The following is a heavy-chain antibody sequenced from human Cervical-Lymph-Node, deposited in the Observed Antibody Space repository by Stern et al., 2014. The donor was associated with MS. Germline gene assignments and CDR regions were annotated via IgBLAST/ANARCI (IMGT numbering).Heavy chain of an antibody. J-gene: IGHJ4*02. CDR2: IYWNDER. CDR1: GFSLTTTGVG. D-gene: IGHD1-14*01. Sequence: ITLKESGPTLVKPTQTLTLTCTFSGFSLTTTGVGVGWIRQPPGKSLEWIPLIYWNDERRFSPSLRSRVTITKDTSKKEVVLQMTNVDPLDTATYYCARARSISPYYLDSWGQGALVTVSS. CDR3: ARARSISPYYLDS. V-gene: IGHV2-5*01.